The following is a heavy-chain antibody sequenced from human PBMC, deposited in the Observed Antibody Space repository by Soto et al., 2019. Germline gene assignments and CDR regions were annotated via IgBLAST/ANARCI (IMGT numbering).Heavy chain of an antibody. CDR1: GYTFTSYD. J-gene: IGHJ3*02. Sequence: SVKVSCKASGYTFTSYDINWVRQATGQGLEWMGWMNPNSGNTGYAQKFQGRVTMTRNTSISTAYMELSSLRSEDTAVYYCARVGTYYDFWSGSYYGAFDIWGQGTMVTVSS. V-gene: IGHV1-8*01. CDR3: ARVGTYYDFWSGSYYGAFDI. CDR2: MNPNSGNT. D-gene: IGHD3-3*01.